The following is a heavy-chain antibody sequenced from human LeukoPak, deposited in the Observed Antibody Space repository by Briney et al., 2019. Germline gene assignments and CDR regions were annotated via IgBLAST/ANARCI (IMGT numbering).Heavy chain of an antibody. J-gene: IGHJ4*02. CDR1: GYTFTSYG. Sequence: ASAKVSCKASGYTFTSYGISWVRQAPGQGLEWMGWISAYNGNTNYAQKLQGRVTMTTDTSTSTAYMELRSLRSDDTAVYYCARVPVLLWFGELSGYFDYWGQGTLVTVSS. CDR3: ARVPVLLWFGELSGYFDY. D-gene: IGHD3-10*01. V-gene: IGHV1-18*01. CDR2: ISAYNGNT.